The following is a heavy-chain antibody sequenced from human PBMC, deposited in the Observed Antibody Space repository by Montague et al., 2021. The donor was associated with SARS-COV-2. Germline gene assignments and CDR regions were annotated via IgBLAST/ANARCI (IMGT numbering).Heavy chain of an antibody. V-gene: IGHV4-34*01. J-gene: IGHJ4*02. CDR1: GXSFGDDH. CDR3: ARGHLSVSMIVVVFTSASYYFDY. D-gene: IGHD3-22*01. CDR2: IRQSGST. Sequence: SETLSLTCAVYGXSFGDDHWSWIRQPPGKGLEWIGNIRQSGSTNYNPSLKSRVTISVDTSKNQFSLKLTSVTAADTGLYFCARGHLSVSMIVVVFTSASYYFDYWGQGAQVTVSS.